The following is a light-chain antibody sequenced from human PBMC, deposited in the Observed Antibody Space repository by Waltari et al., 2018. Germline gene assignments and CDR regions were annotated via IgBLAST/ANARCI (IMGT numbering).Light chain of an antibody. CDR3: QHRTNWRYA. CDR1: QSVGNI. CDR2: YAS. J-gene: IGKJ2*01. V-gene: IGKV3-11*01. Sequence: EIVLIQSPATLSLSPGERAVLSCRASQSVGNILAWYQQTPGQAPRLLIYYASNRATGIPARFSGSGSGTDFTLTISSLEPEDFAVYYCQHRTNWRYAFGQGTKLEIK.